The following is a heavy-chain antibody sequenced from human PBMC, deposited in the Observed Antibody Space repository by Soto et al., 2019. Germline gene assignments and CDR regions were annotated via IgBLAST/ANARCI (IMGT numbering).Heavy chain of an antibody. V-gene: IGHV4-4*02. CDR2: IYHSGST. J-gene: IGHJ6*02. CDR3: ASVRGGYFYAMDV. D-gene: IGHD3-10*02. Sequence: QVQLQESGPGLVKPSGTLSLTCAVSGGSISSSNWWSWVRQPPGKGLEWIGEIYHSGSTNYTPSLKSRVTISVDKSKNQFSLKLSSVTDADTAVYYCASVRGGYFYAMDVWGQGTTVTVSS. CDR1: GGSISSSNW.